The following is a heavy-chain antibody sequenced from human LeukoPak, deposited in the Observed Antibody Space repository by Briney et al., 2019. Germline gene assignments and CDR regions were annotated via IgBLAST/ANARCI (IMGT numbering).Heavy chain of an antibody. V-gene: IGHV4-59*01. Sequence: SETLSLTCTVSGGSISSYYWSWIRQPPGKGLEWIGYVYYSGSTNYNPSLKSRVTISVDTSKNQSSLKLSSVTAADTAVYYCARALGVYDSSGYYLDYWGQGTLVTVSS. D-gene: IGHD3-22*01. CDR2: VYYSGST. CDR3: ARALGVYDSSGYYLDY. CDR1: GGSISSYY. J-gene: IGHJ4*02.